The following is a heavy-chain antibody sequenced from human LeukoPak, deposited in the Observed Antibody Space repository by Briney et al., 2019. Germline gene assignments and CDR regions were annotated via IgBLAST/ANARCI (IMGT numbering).Heavy chain of an antibody. CDR1: GGSFSGYY. D-gene: IGHD6-13*01. CDR2: INHSGST. V-gene: IGHV4-34*01. Sequence: PSETLSLTCAVYGGSFSGYYWSWIRQPPGKGLEWIGEINHSGSTNYNPSLKSRVTISVDTSKNQFSLKLSSVTAADTAVYYCARGFYRSASSWYTDYYYYYMDVWGKGTTVTVSS. J-gene: IGHJ6*03. CDR3: ARGFYRSASSWYTDYYYYYMDV.